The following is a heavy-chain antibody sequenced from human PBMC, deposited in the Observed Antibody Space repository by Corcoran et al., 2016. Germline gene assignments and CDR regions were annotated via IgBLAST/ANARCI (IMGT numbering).Heavy chain of an antibody. CDR1: GFTFNSYG. J-gene: IGHJ6*02. CDR3: AKEHDIEDDYVWGSYRYYYYGMDV. D-gene: IGHD3-16*02. Sequence: QVQLVESGGGVVQPGKSLRLSCAASGFTFNSYGMHWVRQAPGKGLEWVAVISYDGSNKYYADSMKGRFTISRDNSKNTLYLQMNSLRAEDTAVYYCAKEHDIEDDYVWGSYRYYYYGMDVWGQGTTVTVSS. V-gene: IGHV3-30*18. CDR2: ISYDGSNK.